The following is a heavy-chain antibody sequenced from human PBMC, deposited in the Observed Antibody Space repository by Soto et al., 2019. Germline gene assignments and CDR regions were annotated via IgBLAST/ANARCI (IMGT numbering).Heavy chain of an antibody. CDR2: IYYSGST. CDR3: ARVDYYGSGSYYSSWFDP. CDR1: GGSISSSSYY. Sequence: SSETLSLTCTVSGGSISSSSYYWGWIRQPPGKGLEWIGSIYYSGSTYYNPSLKSRVTISVDTSKNQFSLKLSSVTAADTAVYYCARVDYYGSGSYYSSWFDPWGQGTLVTVSS. D-gene: IGHD3-10*01. V-gene: IGHV4-39*01. J-gene: IGHJ5*02.